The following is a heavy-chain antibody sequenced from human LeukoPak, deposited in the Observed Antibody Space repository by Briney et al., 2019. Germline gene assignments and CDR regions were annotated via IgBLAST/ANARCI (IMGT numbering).Heavy chain of an antibody. D-gene: IGHD6-13*01. V-gene: IGHV3-64*01. Sequence: SRGSRTLACLAAAFSTPRLAAQWVRQAPGKGLEYVSAISSNGGSTYYTNSVKGRFTISRDNSKNTLYLQMGSLRAEDMAVYYCARAMIGRGYSSSCTPEDAFVTRGPGTMVTVSS. J-gene: IGHJ3*02. CDR1: AFSTPRLA. CDR2: ISSNGGST. CDR3: ARAMIGRGYSSSCTPEDAFVT.